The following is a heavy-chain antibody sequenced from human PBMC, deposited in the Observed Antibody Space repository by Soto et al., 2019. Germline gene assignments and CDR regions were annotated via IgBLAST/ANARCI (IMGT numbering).Heavy chain of an antibody. CDR1: GFTFSSYG. CDR2: ISYDGSNK. CDR3: AKDLLGIRHVGAPLSGMDV. D-gene: IGHD1-26*01. V-gene: IGHV3-30*18. Sequence: GGSLRLSCAASGFTFSSYGMHWVRQAPGKGLEWVAVISYDGSNKYYADSVKGRFTISRDNSKNTLYLQMNSLRAEDTAVYYCAKDLLGIRHVGAPLSGMDVWGQGTTVTVSS. J-gene: IGHJ6*02.